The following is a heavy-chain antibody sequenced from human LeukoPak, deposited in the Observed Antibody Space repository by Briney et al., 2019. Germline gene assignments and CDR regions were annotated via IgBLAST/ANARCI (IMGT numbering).Heavy chain of an antibody. J-gene: IGHJ4*02. CDR1: GFSFSSNW. Sequence: GESLKISWKGSGFSFSSNWIGWVRQMPGKGLEWMGIIYPGDSDTIYSPSFQGQVTISADKSISTAYLQWSSLRASDTAMYYCARQYGRPFDYWGQGTLVTVSS. D-gene: IGHD4-17*01. V-gene: IGHV5-51*01. CDR2: IYPGDSDT. CDR3: ARQYGRPFDY.